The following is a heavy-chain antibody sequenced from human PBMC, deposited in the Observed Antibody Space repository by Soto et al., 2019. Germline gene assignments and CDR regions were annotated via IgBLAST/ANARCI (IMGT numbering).Heavy chain of an antibody. J-gene: IGHJ4*02. CDR1: GFIFSSYA. CDR2: ISDSGGST. V-gene: IGHV3-23*01. CDR3: VRGDYYGSGTYFDF. D-gene: IGHD3-10*01. Sequence: EVQLLESGGGLVQPGGSLSLSCAASGFIFSSYAMNWVRQAPGKGLEWVSGISDSGGSTYYADSVKGRFTISRDNSKNTLYLQMSSLRAEDTAVYYCVRGDYYGSGTYFDFWGQGTLVTVSS.